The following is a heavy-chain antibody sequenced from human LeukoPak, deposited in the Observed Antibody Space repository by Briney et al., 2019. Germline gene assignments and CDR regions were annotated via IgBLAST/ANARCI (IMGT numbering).Heavy chain of an antibody. D-gene: IGHD3-10*02. V-gene: IGHV3-21*04. J-gene: IGHJ6*02. CDR2: ISSSSSYI. CDR1: GFTFSSYS. Sequence: GGSLSLSCAASGFTFSSYSMNWVRQAPGKGLEWVSSISSSSSYIYYADSVKGRFTISRDNAKNSLYLQMNSLRAEDTAVYYCARDVPYYYGMDVWGQGTTVTVSS. CDR3: ARDVPYYYGMDV.